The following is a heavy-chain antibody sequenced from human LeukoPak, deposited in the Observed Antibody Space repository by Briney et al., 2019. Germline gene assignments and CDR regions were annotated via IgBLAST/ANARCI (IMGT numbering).Heavy chain of an antibody. V-gene: IGHV1-69*04. CDR1: GYTFTSYG. J-gene: IGHJ4*02. D-gene: IGHD3-22*01. CDR2: IIPMFGIV. CDR3: ARADSSGYSLDENFDY. Sequence: GASVKVSCKASGYTFTSYGISWVRQAPGQGLEWIGRIIPMFGIVNYAQNFQGRVTITADKSTNTAYMELSSLRSEDTAFYYCARADSSGYSLDENFDYWGQGTLVTVSS.